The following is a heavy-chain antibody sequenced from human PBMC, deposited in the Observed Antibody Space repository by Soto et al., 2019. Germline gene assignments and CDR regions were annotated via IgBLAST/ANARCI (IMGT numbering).Heavy chain of an antibody. CDR1: GFTFSSYG. CDR2: ISYDGSNK. CDR3: AKGGRRTTVTIHRDY. D-gene: IGHD4-17*01. V-gene: IGHV3-30*18. J-gene: IGHJ4*02. Sequence: QVQLVESGGGVVQPGRSLRLSCAASGFTFSSYGMHWVRQAPGKGLEWVAVISYDGSNKYYADSVKGRFTISRDNCKHTLYLQMNSLRAEDTAVYYCAKGGRRTTVTIHRDYWGQGTLVTVSS.